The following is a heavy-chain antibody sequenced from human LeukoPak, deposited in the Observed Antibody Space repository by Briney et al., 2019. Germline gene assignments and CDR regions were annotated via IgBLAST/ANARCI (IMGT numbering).Heavy chain of an antibody. CDR3: TTEGSSSFGRDFDY. Sequence: GGSLRLSCAASGFTSSNAWMSWVRQAPGKGLEWVGRIKSKTDGGTTDYAAPVKGRFTISRDDSKNTLYLQMNSLKTEDTAVYYCTTEGSSSFGRDFDYWGQGTLVTVSS. V-gene: IGHV3-15*01. CDR1: GFTSSNAW. J-gene: IGHJ4*02. D-gene: IGHD6-6*01. CDR2: IKSKTDGGTT.